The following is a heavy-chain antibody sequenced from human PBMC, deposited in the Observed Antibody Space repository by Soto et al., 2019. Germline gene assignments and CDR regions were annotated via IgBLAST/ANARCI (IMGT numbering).Heavy chain of an antibody. D-gene: IGHD2-21*02. J-gene: IGHJ4*02. Sequence: SETLSLTCTVSGGSISSYYWSWIRQPAGKGLEWIGRIYTSGSTNYNPSLKSRATMSVDTSKNQFSLKLSSVTAADTAVYYCARDLVVVTAIANYFDYWGQGTLVTVSS. CDR1: GGSISSYY. CDR3: ARDLVVVTAIANYFDY. V-gene: IGHV4-4*07. CDR2: IYTSGST.